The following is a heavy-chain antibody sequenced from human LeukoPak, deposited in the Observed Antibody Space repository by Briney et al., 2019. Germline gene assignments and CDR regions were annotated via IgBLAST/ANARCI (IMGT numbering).Heavy chain of an antibody. Sequence: ASVKVSCKASGYTFTSYYMHWVRQAPGQGLEWMGMINPSGGSTSYAQKFQGRVTMTRDTSTSTVYMELSSLRSEDTALYYCARVGLPNYYDSSGHFDYWGQGTLVTVSS. J-gene: IGHJ4*02. CDR2: INPSGGST. V-gene: IGHV1-46*01. CDR1: GYTFTSYY. D-gene: IGHD3-22*01. CDR3: ARVGLPNYYDSSGHFDY.